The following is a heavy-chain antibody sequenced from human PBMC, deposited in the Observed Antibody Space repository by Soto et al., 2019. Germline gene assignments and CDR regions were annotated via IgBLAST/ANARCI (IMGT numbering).Heavy chain of an antibody. J-gene: IGHJ4*02. Sequence: GGSLRLSCAASGFTFDNYAMHWVRQAPGKGLEWVSGISWNSNTIAYADSLKGRFTISRDNAKNSLYLQMNSLRAEDTAFYYCAKDTGPNWGQGTLVTVSS. CDR3: AKDTGPN. CDR1: GFTFDNYA. CDR2: ISWNSNTI. V-gene: IGHV3-9*01.